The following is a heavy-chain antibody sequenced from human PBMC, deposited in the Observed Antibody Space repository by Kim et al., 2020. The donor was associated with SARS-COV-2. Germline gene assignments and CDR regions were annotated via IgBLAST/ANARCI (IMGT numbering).Heavy chain of an antibody. D-gene: IGHD6-13*01. CDR2: ISWNSGSI. J-gene: IGHJ6*02. V-gene: IGHV3-9*01. CDR1: GFTFDDYA. CDR3: AKDRVALGSSWYGTQYYYYYGMDV. Sequence: GGSLRLSCAASGFTFDDYAMHWVRQAPGKGLEWVSGISWNSGSIGYADSVKGRFTISRDNAKNSLYLQMNSLRAEDTALYYCAKDRVALGSSWYGTQYYYYYGMDVWGQGTTVTVSS.